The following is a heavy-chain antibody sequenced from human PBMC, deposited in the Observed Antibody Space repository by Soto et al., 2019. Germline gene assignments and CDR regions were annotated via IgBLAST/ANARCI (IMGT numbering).Heavy chain of an antibody. CDR1: GYTFTSYG. D-gene: IGHD2-2*01. Sequence: GASVKVSCKASGYTFTSYGISWVRQAPGQGLEWMGWISTYNGNTNYAQKLQDRVTMTTDTSTSTAYMELRSLRSDDTAVYYCARDRGSTAWYSFDYWGQGTLVTLSS. CDR3: ARDRGSTAWYSFDY. V-gene: IGHV1-18*01. CDR2: ISTYNGNT. J-gene: IGHJ4*02.